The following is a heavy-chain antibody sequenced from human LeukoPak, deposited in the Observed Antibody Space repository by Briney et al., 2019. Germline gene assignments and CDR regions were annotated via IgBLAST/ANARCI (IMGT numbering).Heavy chain of an antibody. CDR1: EFTFNDYT. V-gene: IGHV3-21*01. Sequence: GGSLRLSCAASEFTFNDYTMTRVRQAPGKGLEWVSSITGDCNYIFYADSVKGRFTISRDNAQNSLFLELNSLRGEDTAVYCCARERNFYCFDYWGQRALVTVSS. D-gene: IGHD3-3*01. CDR3: ARERNFYCFDY. CDR2: ITGDCNYI. J-gene: IGHJ4*02.